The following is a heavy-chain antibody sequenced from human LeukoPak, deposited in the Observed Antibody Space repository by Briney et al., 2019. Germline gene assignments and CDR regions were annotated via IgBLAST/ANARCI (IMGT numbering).Heavy chain of an antibody. V-gene: IGHV3-30*18. J-gene: IGHJ4*02. D-gene: IGHD6-13*01. CDR3: AKDRSRSWSFDY. Sequence: GGSLRLSCAASGLTFSSNGMHWVRQAPGKGLEWVAVMSYDGSNKYYADSVKGRFTISRDNSKNTLYLQMNSLRAEDTAVYYCAKDRSRSWSFDYWGQGTLVTVSS. CDR1: GLTFSSNG. CDR2: MSYDGSNK.